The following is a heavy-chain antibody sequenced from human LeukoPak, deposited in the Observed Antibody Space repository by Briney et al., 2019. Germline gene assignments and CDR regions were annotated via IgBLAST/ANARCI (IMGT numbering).Heavy chain of an antibody. J-gene: IGHJ6*02. Sequence: KSGGSLRLSCAASGFTFSDYYMSWIRQAPGKGLEWVSYISSSGSTIYYADSVKGRFTISRDNSENTLYLQMNSLRAEDTAVYYCAKDYYDSSVLVRTDYYYYGMDVWGQGTTVTVSS. CDR1: GFTFSDYY. V-gene: IGHV3-11*04. CDR2: ISSSGSTI. CDR3: AKDYYDSSVLVRTDYYYYGMDV. D-gene: IGHD3-22*01.